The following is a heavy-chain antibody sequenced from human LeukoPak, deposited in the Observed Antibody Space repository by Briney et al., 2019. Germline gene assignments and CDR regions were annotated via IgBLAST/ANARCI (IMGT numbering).Heavy chain of an antibody. CDR3: VPQQLGLYNWFDP. Sequence: ASVKVSCKASGYTFTSYAMHWVRQAPGQTLEWTGWINAGNGNTKYSQKFQGRVTITRDTSASTAYMELSSLRSEDTAVYYCVPQQLGLYNWFDPWGQGTLVTVSS. D-gene: IGHD6-13*01. J-gene: IGHJ5*02. V-gene: IGHV1-3*01. CDR1: GYTFTSYA. CDR2: INAGNGNT.